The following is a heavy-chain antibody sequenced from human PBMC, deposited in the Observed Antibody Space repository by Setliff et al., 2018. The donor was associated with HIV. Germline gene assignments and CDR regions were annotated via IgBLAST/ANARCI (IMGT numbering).Heavy chain of an antibody. Sequence: ETLSLSCTASGFTFSDYWMHWVRRGPGRGLEWVSRIGRDGTVANYADSVKGRFTISRDNAKSSLYLQMDSLRVEDTSVYYCWSGYTSGRWGQGTLVTVSS. J-gene: IGHJ4*02. D-gene: IGHD3-3*01. CDR1: GFTFSDYW. CDR3: WSGYTSGR. CDR2: IGRDGTVA. V-gene: IGHV3-74*01.